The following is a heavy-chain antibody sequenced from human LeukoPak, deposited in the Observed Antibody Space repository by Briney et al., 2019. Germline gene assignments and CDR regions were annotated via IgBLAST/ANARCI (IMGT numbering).Heavy chain of an antibody. J-gene: IGHJ4*02. D-gene: IGHD5-24*01. V-gene: IGHV4-4*02. CDR2: IYHSEST. CDR1: GGSISSSNW. Sequence: SGTLSLTCAVSGGSISSSNWWSWVRQPPGKGLEWIGEIYHSESTNYNPSLKSRVTISVDKSKNQFSLKLSSVTAADTAVYYCASSRDGYNHFDYWGQGTLVTVSS. CDR3: ASSRDGYNHFDY.